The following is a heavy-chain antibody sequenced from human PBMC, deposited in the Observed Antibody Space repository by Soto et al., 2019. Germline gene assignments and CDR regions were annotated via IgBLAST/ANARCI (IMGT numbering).Heavy chain of an antibody. CDR2: ISAHNGNT. D-gene: IGHD1-1*01. Sequence: QVHLVQSGAEVKKPGASVKVSCKGSGYAFTTYGIAWVRQAPGQGLEWMGWISAHNGNTNYAQKLQGRVTVTRDTSTSTAYMELRSLRSDDTAVYYCARGRYGDYWGQGALVTVSS. J-gene: IGHJ4*02. V-gene: IGHV1-18*01. CDR1: GYAFTTYG. CDR3: ARGRYGDY.